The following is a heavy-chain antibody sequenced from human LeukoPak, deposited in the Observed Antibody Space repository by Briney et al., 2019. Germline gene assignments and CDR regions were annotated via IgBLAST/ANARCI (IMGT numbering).Heavy chain of an antibody. Sequence: GASVKVSCKASGFTFTSSAMQWVRQARGQRLEWIGWIVVGSGNTNYAQKFQERVTITRDMSTSTAYMELSSLRSEDTAVYYCAADSWQQGVPGEYYFDYWGQGTLVTVSS. V-gene: IGHV1-58*02. D-gene: IGHD3-10*01. CDR2: IVVGSGNT. CDR1: GFTFTSSA. CDR3: AADSWQQGVPGEYYFDY. J-gene: IGHJ4*02.